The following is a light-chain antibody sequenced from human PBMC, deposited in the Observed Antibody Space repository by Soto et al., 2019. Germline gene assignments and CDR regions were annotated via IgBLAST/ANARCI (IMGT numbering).Light chain of an antibody. V-gene: IGKV3-15*01. CDR3: QQYNNWPST. CDR1: QSVSTN. CDR2: GAS. J-gene: IGKJ1*01. Sequence: EIVMTQSASTLSVSAGERGTLSCGASQSVSTNLAWYQHKPGQAPRLVISGASTRAAGIPARFSGSGSGTEFNLTISSLQPEDFAVYYCQQYNNWPSTFGQGAKVDIK.